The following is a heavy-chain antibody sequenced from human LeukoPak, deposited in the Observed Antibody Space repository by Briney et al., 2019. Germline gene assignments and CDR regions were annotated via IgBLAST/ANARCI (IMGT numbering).Heavy chain of an antibody. CDR2: ISSSSSTI. CDR1: GFTFSSCS. Sequence: GGSLRLSCAASGFTFSSCSMNWVRQAPGKGLEWVSYISSSSSTIYYADSVKGRFTISRDNAKNSLYLQMNSLRAEDTAVYYCARDPPAYCGGDCYSASDYWGQGTLVTVSS. J-gene: IGHJ4*02. D-gene: IGHD2-21*02. CDR3: ARDPPAYCGGDCYSASDY. V-gene: IGHV3-48*01.